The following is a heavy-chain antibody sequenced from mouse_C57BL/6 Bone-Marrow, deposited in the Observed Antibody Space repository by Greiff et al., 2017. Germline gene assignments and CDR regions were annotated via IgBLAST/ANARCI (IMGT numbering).Heavy chain of an antibody. CDR1: GFNIKDYY. Sequence: VHVKQSGAELVKPGASVKLSCTASGFNIKDYYMHWVKQRPEQGLEWIGRIDTEDGETKYAPKFPGKAPITSDPSYNTAYLQLSSLTSEDTAVYYCALTGTGYWGQGTTLTVSS. CDR3: ALTGTGY. D-gene: IGHD4-1*01. J-gene: IGHJ2*01. V-gene: IGHV14-2*01. CDR2: IDTEDGET.